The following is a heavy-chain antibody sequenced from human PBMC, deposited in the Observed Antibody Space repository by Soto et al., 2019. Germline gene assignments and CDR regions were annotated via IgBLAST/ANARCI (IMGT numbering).Heavy chain of an antibody. Sequence: PSETLSLTCIVSGGSINSYWWSWIRQPAGKGLEWIGRVYSSGTTDYNPSLNSRATLSVETSKNQLPLKLSSVTAADTAVYYCARDIGSYAYGEGYWGQGIQVTVSS. J-gene: IGHJ4*02. CDR3: ARDIGSYAYGEGY. D-gene: IGHD3-10*01. V-gene: IGHV4-4*07. CDR1: GGSINSYW. CDR2: VYSSGTT.